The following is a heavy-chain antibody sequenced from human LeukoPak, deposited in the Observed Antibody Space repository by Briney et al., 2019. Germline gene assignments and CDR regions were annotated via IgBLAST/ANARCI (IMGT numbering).Heavy chain of an antibody. D-gene: IGHD6-13*01. CDR3: AKDSSSLPDY. V-gene: IGHV3-30*18. CDR1: GFTFSSYG. Sequence: PGRSLRLSCAASGFTFSSYGMHWVRQAPGKGLEWVAVISYDGSNKYYADSVKGRFTISRDNSKNTLYLQMNSLRAEDTAVYYCAKDSSSLPDYWGQGTLVTVSS. J-gene: IGHJ4*02. CDR2: ISYDGSNK.